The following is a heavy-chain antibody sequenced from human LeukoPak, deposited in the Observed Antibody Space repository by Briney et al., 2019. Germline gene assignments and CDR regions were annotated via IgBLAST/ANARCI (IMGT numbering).Heavy chain of an antibody. CDR2: ISAYNGNT. CDR1: GYTFTSHG. J-gene: IGHJ4*02. Sequence: GASVKVSCKASGYTFTSHGISWLRQAPGQGLEWLGWISAYNGNTKIAQKLQGRVTMTTDTSTSTAYMDLRSLRSDDTAVYYCARVRNSGFRYVDSWGQGTLVTVSS. V-gene: IGHV1-18*01. D-gene: IGHD5-12*01. CDR3: ARVRNSGFRYVDS.